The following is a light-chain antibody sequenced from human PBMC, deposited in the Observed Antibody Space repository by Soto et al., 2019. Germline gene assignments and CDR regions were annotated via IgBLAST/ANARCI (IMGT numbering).Light chain of an antibody. CDR2: DAS. CDR1: QSISDY. J-gene: IGKJ5*01. V-gene: IGKV1-39*01. Sequence: DIQMTQSPSTLSASVGDRVNITCRASQSISDYLAWYQEKPGKAPKLLIYDASNLESGVPSRFSGSGSGTDFTLTISSLQPEDFATYYCQQSYSTPISFGQGTRLEIK. CDR3: QQSYSTPIS.